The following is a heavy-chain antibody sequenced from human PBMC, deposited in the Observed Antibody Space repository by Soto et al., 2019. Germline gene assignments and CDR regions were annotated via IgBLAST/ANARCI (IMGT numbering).Heavy chain of an antibody. J-gene: IGHJ6*03. V-gene: IGHV3-23*01. Sequence: DVQLLESGGGLAQRGGSLRISCAASGFSFSTYGMTWVRQAPGKGLEWVSYGGSGGSTYYADSVKGRFTIPRDNSKNTLYLQMNSLRAEDTAVYYCVKFRGRAYQYYYMDVWGNGTTVTVSS. D-gene: IGHD3-16*01. CDR2: YGGSGGST. CDR3: VKFRGRAYQYYYMDV. CDR1: GFSFSTYG.